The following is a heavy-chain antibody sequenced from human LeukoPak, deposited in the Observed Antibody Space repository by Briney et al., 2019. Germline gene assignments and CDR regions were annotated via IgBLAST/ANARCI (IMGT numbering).Heavy chain of an antibody. J-gene: IGHJ4*02. CDR3: VRLYYYDSSRPPL. D-gene: IGHD3-22*01. Sequence: SENLSLTCTVSGGFISNSNFYWAWIRQPPGKGLDWIGNIYYTGRTYYNPSLNSRVTISVDTSKNQFSLRLSSVTAADTAVYYCVRLYYYDSSRPPLWDQGTLVVVSS. V-gene: IGHV4-39*01. CDR1: GGFISNSNFY. CDR2: IYYTGRT.